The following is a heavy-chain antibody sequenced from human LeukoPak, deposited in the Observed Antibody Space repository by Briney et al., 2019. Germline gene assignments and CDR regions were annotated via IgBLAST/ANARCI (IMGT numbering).Heavy chain of an antibody. CDR2: INTEGTTT. J-gene: IGHJ4*02. CDR3: VRDSSSWYYDY. CDR1: GFPLSTYW. Sequence: GGSLRLSCAASGFPLSTYWMHWVRQAPGKGPVWVSRINTEGTTTQYADSVKGRFTISRDNAKNTLYLQMNSLRVEDTAVYYCVRDSSSWYYDYWGQGTLVTVSS. V-gene: IGHV3-74*01. D-gene: IGHD6-13*01.